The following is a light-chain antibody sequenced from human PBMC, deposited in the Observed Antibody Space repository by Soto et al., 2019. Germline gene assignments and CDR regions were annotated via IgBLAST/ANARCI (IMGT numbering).Light chain of an antibody. Sequence: QCALTQPPSVSGSPGQSVAISCTGTSSDVGSYNRVSWYQQPPGAAPKLMIYEVSNRPSGVPDRFSGSKSGNTASLTISGLQAEDEADYYCNSYTGSSTYVLGTGTKVTVL. CDR3: NSYTGSSTYV. V-gene: IGLV2-18*02. J-gene: IGLJ1*01. CDR2: EVS. CDR1: SSDVGSYNR.